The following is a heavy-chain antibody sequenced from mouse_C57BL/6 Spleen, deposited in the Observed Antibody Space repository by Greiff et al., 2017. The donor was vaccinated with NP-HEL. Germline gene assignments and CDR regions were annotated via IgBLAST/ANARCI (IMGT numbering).Heavy chain of an antibody. V-gene: IGHV1-81*01. CDR2: IYPRSGNT. Sequence: QVQLQQSGAELARPGASVKLSCKASGYTFTSYGISWVKQRTGQGLEWIGEIYPRSGNTYYNEKFKGKATFTADTSSNTAYMQLSSLTTEDSAIYYCARTPLHYSNYERVYYFDYWGQGTTLTVSS. J-gene: IGHJ2*01. CDR3: ARTPLHYSNYERVYYFDY. D-gene: IGHD2-5*01. CDR1: GYTFTSYG.